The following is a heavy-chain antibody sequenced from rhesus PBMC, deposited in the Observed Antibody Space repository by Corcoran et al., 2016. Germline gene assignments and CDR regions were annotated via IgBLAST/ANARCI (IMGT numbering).Heavy chain of an antibody. V-gene: IGHV3S25*01. CDR2: ISNGGGST. CDR1: GFTFSSYW. Sequence: EVQLVESGGGLAKPGGSLRLSCAASGFTFSSYWMHWFRQAPWNGLSWISRISNGGGSTYYADSVKGRFTISRDNSKITLSLQMNSLRAEDTAVYYCAKQRLALDYWGQGVLVTVSS. CDR3: AKQRLALDY. D-gene: IGHD6-31*01. J-gene: IGHJ4*01.